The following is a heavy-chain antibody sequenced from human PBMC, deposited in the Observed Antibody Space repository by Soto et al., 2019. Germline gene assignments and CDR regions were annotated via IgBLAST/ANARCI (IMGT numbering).Heavy chain of an antibody. CDR1: GFTFSSYA. CDR3: AKDPTDSRAVAGTSEYFQH. J-gene: IGHJ1*01. V-gene: IGHV3-23*01. D-gene: IGHD6-19*01. Sequence: PXGSLRLSCAAAGFTFSSYAMSWVRQAPGKGLEWVSAISGSGGSTYYADSVKGRFTISRDNSKNTLYLQMNSLRAEDTAVYYCAKDPTDSRAVAGTSEYFQHWGQGTLVTVSS. CDR2: ISGSGGST.